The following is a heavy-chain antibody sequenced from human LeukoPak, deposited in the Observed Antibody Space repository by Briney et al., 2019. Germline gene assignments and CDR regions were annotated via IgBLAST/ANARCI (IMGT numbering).Heavy chain of an antibody. Sequence: SETLSLTCTVSGYSIRSGYYWGWIRQPPGKGLEWIGSIYYSGSTYYNPSLKSRVTISVDTSKNQFSLKLSSVTAADTAVYYCARQGAGSYYFDYWGQGTLVTVSS. CDR1: GYSIRSGYY. CDR3: ARQGAGSYYFDY. D-gene: IGHD1-26*01. J-gene: IGHJ4*02. V-gene: IGHV4-38-2*02. CDR2: IYYSGST.